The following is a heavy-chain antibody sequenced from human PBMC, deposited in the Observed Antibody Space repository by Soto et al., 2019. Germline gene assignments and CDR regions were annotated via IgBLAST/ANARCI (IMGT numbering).Heavy chain of an antibody. CDR2: IYYDGSKK. J-gene: IGHJ6*02. D-gene: IGHD3-9*01. Sequence: GGSLRLSCAASGFTFSRYGMHWVRQAPGKGLEWVSLIYYDGSKKYYADSVKGRFTVSRDNSKNTLYLQMNSPRAEDSAVYYCARGIYDVLTGHRDGLDVWGQGTTVTVSS. CDR3: ARGIYDVLTGHRDGLDV. CDR1: GFTFSRYG. V-gene: IGHV3-33*01.